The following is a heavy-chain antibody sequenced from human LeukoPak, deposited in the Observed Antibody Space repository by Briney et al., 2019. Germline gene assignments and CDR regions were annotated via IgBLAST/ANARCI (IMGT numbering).Heavy chain of an antibody. J-gene: IGHJ4*02. CDR3: TRGVALATAYYFDS. D-gene: IGHD6-25*01. Sequence: ASVNVSCKTSGFTFSAYGIAWVRQAPGHGPEWMGWISNHNGKTNYAQKFQDRITVTTETSTGTVSMELRSLKPDDTAIYYCTRGVALATAYYFDSWGRGTQVTVAS. CDR2: ISNHNGKT. CDR1: GFTFSAYG. V-gene: IGHV1-18*04.